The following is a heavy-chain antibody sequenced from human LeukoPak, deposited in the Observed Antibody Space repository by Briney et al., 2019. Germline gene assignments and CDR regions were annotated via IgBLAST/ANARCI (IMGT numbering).Heavy chain of an antibody. CDR1: GGTFSSYA. D-gene: IGHD6-13*01. J-gene: IGHJ4*02. CDR2: IIPILGIA. CDR3: ARDRGYTPRGFNY. Sequence: ASVKVSCKASGGTFSSYAISWVRQAPGQGLEWMGRIIPILGIANYAQKFQGRVTVTADKSTSTAYMELSSLRSEDTAVYYCARDRGYTPRGFNYWGQGTLVTVSS. V-gene: IGHV1-69*04.